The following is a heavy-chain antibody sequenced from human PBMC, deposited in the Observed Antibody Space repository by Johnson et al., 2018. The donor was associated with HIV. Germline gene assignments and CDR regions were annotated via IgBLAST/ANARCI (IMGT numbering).Heavy chain of an antibody. Sequence: QVQLVESGGGVVQPGRSLRLSCAASGFTFSSYDMHWVRQAPGKGLEWVAVISYDGSKTYFGYSVKGRFTSSRDNSKNTVYLQMNSLRADDTAVYYCAKYAPLNYEIDYSSSSSAFDIWGQGTMVTVSS. CDR3: AKYAPLNYEIDYSSSSSAFDI. J-gene: IGHJ3*02. D-gene: IGHD6-6*01. V-gene: IGHV3-30*18. CDR2: ISYDGSKT. CDR1: GFTFSSYD.